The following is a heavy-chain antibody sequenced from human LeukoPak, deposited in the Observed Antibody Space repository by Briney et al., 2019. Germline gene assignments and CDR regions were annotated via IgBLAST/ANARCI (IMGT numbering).Heavy chain of an antibody. D-gene: IGHD4-17*01. CDR1: GGSLSGYY. J-gene: IGHJ4*02. CDR2: INHSGST. CDR3: ARVGDSVGAKDY. Sequence: KSSETLSLTCAVYGGSLSGYYWSWIRQPPGKGLEWIGEINHSGSTNYNPSLKSRVTISVDTSKNQFSLKLSSVTAADTAVYYCARVGDSVGAKDYWGQGTLVTVSS. V-gene: IGHV4-34*01.